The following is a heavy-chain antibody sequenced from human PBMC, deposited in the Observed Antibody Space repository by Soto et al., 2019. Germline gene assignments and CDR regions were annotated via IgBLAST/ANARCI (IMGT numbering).Heavy chain of an antibody. CDR2: IYHSGST. Sequence: SETLSLTCAVSGYSISSGYYWGWIRQPPGKGLEWVGSIYHSGSTYYNPSLKSRVTISVDTSKNQFCLKLSSVTAADTAVYYCARNYDSSAPGAFDIWGQGTMVTVSS. V-gene: IGHV4-38-2*01. CDR1: GYSISSGYY. D-gene: IGHD3-22*01. CDR3: ARNYDSSAPGAFDI. J-gene: IGHJ3*02.